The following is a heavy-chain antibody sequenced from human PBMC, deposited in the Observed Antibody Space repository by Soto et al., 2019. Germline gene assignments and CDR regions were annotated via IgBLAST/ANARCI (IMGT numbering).Heavy chain of an antibody. CDR2: IYYSGST. CDR1: GGSISSGGYY. D-gene: IGHD3-10*01. J-gene: IGHJ5*02. V-gene: IGHV4-31*03. CDR3: ARVIDRKMVRGVPINNWFDP. Sequence: SETLSLTCTVSGGSISSGGYYWSWIRQHPGKGLEWIGYIYYSGSTYYNPSLKSRVTISVDTSKNQFSLKLSSVTAADTAVYYCARVIDRKMVRGVPINNWFDPWGQGTLVTVSS.